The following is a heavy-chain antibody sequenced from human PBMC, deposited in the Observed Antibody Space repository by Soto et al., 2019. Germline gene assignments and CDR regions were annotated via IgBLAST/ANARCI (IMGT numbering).Heavy chain of an antibody. CDR3: ARELERVLDN. CDR2: IAYDGRNK. D-gene: IGHD1-1*01. V-gene: IGHV3-30*04. CDR1: GFPFRSDR. J-gene: IGHJ4*02. Sequence: GFPFRSDRMHGVRQAPGKGLGWVAVIAYDGRNKYYADSVKGRFTISRDNSKNTLYLQMNSLRIEDTVVYYCARELERVLDNWGQGTLVTASS.